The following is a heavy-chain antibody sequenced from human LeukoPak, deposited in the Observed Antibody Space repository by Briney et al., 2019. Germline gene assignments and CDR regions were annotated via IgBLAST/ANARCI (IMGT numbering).Heavy chain of an antibody. D-gene: IGHD3-22*01. CDR1: GFTFSSYW. CDR2: IKQDGSEK. J-gene: IGHJ5*02. V-gene: IGHV3-7*01. Sequence: GGSLGLSCAASGFTFSSYWMTWVRQAPGKGLEWVANIKQDGSEKYYVDSVKGRFTISRDNAKNSLYLQMNSLRAEDTAVYYCARDRTYYYESSGPWGQGTLVTVSS. CDR3: ARDRTYYYESSGP.